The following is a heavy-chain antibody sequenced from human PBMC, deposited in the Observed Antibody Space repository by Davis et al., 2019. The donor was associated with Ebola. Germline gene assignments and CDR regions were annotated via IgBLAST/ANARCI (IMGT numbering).Heavy chain of an antibody. J-gene: IGHJ4*02. CDR2: IKQDGSEK. CDR1: GFSFSRYW. Sequence: GESLKISCAASGFSFSRYWMSWVRQAPGKGLEWVANIKQDGSEKYYVDSVKGRFTISRDNAKNSLYLQMNSLRAEDTAVYYCARHSWRGYSGYDPLLIAVAGPYYFDYWGQGTLVTVSS. D-gene: IGHD5-12*01. CDR3: ARHSWRGYSGYDPLLIAVAGPYYFDY. V-gene: IGHV3-7*01.